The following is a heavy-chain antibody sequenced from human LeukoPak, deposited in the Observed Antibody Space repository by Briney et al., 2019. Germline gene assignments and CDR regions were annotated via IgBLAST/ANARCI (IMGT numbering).Heavy chain of an antibody. CDR2: IPYDEKYK. D-gene: IGHD6-19*01. V-gene: IGHV3-30*04. CDR1: GFTFSSHA. Sequence: GGSLRLSCAAPGFTFSSHAMHWVRQAPGKGLEWLAAIPYDEKYKYYGDSVRGRFTIPRDNSKNTLYLQMNSLRAEDSAVYYCARPQWLVQDYFDYWGQGTLVTVSS. CDR3: ARPQWLVQDYFDY. J-gene: IGHJ4*02.